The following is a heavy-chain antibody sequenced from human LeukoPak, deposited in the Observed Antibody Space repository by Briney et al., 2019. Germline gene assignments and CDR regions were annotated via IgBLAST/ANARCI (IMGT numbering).Heavy chain of an antibody. CDR1: GFTFSSYA. CDR2: ISGSGGST. Sequence: GGSLTLFCTASGFTFSSYAMSWVRQAPGKGLEWVSAISGSGGSTYYADSVKGRFTISRDNSKNTLYLQMNSLRAEDTAVYYCAAFMVRGVIVEDYWGQGTLVTVSS. J-gene: IGHJ4*02. V-gene: IGHV3-23*01. D-gene: IGHD3-10*01. CDR3: AAFMVRGVIVEDY.